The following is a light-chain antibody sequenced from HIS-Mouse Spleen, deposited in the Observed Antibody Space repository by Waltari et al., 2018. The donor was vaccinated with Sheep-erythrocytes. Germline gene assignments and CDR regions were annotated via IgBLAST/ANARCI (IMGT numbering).Light chain of an antibody. V-gene: IGLV3-1*01. Sequence: SYELTQPPSVSVSPGQTASITCSGDKLGDKYACWYQQKPGKSPVLVIYPDSKRPSGNPERFSGSNSENTATPTISGTQAMDEADYDCQAWDSSTAWVFGGGTKLTVL. CDR1: KLGDKY. J-gene: IGLJ3*02. CDR2: PDS. CDR3: QAWDSSTAWV.